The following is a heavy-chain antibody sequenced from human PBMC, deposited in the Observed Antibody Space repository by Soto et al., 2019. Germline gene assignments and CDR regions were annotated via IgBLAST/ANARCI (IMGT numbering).Heavy chain of an antibody. V-gene: IGHV1-58*01. CDR2: IVVGSGNT. Sequence: QMQLVQSGPEVKKPGTSVKVSCKASGFTFTSSAVQWVRQARGQRLEWIGWIVVGSGNTNYAQKFKERVTITRDMSTSTAYMELSSLRSEDTAVYYCAADRYYDSSGYYPYYFDYWGQGTLVTVSS. J-gene: IGHJ4*02. CDR1: GFTFTSSA. D-gene: IGHD3-22*01. CDR3: AADRYYDSSGYYPYYFDY.